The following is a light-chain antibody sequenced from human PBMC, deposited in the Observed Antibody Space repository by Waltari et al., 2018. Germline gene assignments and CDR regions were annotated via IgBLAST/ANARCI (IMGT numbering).Light chain of an antibody. Sequence: DIQVTQSPSSLSASVGDKVSITCRASQNITRYLCWYQKRPEKAPNLLIYAASTLQSGVPSSITGSCSGTDFTLTISLLEPDDIATYYCQQTHLIPWTFGQGTNVESK. CDR3: QQTHLIPWT. CDR2: AAS. V-gene: IGKV1-39*01. CDR1: QNITRY. J-gene: IGKJ1*01.